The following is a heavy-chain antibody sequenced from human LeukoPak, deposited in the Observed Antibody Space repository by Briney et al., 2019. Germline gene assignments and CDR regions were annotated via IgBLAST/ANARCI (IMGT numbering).Heavy chain of an antibody. CDR1: GGSISSSSYY. V-gene: IGHV4-39*07. Sequence: SETLSLTCTVSGGSISSSSYYWGWIRQPPGKGLEWIGSIYYSGSTYYNPSLKSRVTISVDTSKNQFSLKLSSVTAADTAVYYCARRGLYDFWSGYYSWFDPWGQGTLVTVSS. D-gene: IGHD3-3*01. CDR2: IYYSGST. CDR3: ARRGLYDFWSGYYSWFDP. J-gene: IGHJ5*02.